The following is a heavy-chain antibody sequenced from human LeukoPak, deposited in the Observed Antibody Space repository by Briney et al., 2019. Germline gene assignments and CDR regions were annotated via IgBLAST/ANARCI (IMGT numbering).Heavy chain of an antibody. CDR2: IHHSGST. V-gene: IGHV4-4*02. J-gene: IGHJ4*02. D-gene: IGHD6-13*01. CDR1: GGSISSNNW. CDR3: ARGGNSWYADY. Sequence: SGTLSLTCAVSGGSISSNNWWNWVRQPPGKGLEWIGEIHHSGSTHYNPSLKSRLTISVDTSKNHFSLTVTSVTTADTAVYYCARGGNSWYADYWGPGTLVTVSS.